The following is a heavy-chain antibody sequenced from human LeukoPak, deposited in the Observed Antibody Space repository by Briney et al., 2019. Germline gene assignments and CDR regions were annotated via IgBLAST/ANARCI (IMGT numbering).Heavy chain of an antibody. CDR2: IHSSGST. CDR3: ARLSRELLFGTGNWFDP. D-gene: IGHD1-26*01. J-gene: IGHJ5*02. V-gene: IGHV4-4*07. Sequence: PSETLSLTCTVSGGSISSYYWSWIRQPAGEGLEWIGRIHSSGSTDYNPSLKSRVTMSVDTSKNQFSLKLSSVTAADTAVYYCARLSRELLFGTGNWFDPWGQGTLVTVSS. CDR1: GGSISSYY.